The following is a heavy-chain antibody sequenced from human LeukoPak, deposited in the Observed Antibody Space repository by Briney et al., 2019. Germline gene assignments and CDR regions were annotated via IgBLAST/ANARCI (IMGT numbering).Heavy chain of an antibody. CDR2: ISSSSSYI. CDR3: ARDSDGYNPHLCFDY. D-gene: IGHD5-24*01. V-gene: IGHV3-21*01. Sequence: GGSLRLSCAASGFTFSSYSMNWVRQAPGKGLEWVSSISSSSSYIYYADSVKGRFTISRDNAKNSLYLQMNSLRAEDTAVYYCARDSDGYNPHLCFDYWGQGTLVTVSS. J-gene: IGHJ4*02. CDR1: GFTFSSYS.